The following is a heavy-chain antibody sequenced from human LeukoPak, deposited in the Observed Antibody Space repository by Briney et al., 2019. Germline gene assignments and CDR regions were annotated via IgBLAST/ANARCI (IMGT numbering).Heavy chain of an antibody. CDR1: GASIGSSGYY. J-gene: IGHJ4*02. V-gene: IGHV4-39*01. Sequence: PSETLSLTCTVSGASIGSSGYYWGWIRQPPRKGLEWIGSIYYSGNTYYNPSLKSRVTISVDTSKSQFSLKLNSVTAEDTAMYYCVRHATVTTSTFAYWGQGTLATVSS. CDR2: IYYSGNT. D-gene: IGHD1/OR15-1a*01. CDR3: VRHATVTTSTFAY.